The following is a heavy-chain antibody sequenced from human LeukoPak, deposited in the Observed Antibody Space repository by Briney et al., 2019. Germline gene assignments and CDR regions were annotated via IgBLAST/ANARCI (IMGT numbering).Heavy chain of an antibody. V-gene: IGHV4-59*01. Sequence: SQTLSLTCTVSGGSISSYYWSWIREPPGKGLECIGYIYYSGSTNYNPSLKSRVTISADTSKNQFSLKLSSVTAADTAVYYCARGDSSSWYYFDYWGQGTLVTVSS. CDR2: IYYSGST. CDR3: ARGDSSSWYYFDY. J-gene: IGHJ4*02. D-gene: IGHD6-13*01. CDR1: GGSISSYY.